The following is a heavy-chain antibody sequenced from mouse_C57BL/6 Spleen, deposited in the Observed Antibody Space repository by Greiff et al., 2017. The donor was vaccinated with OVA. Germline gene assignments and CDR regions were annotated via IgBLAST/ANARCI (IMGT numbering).Heavy chain of an antibody. J-gene: IGHJ4*01. Sequence: VKLKESGPGLVAPSQSLSITCTVSGFSLTSYGVHWVRQPPGKGLEWLVVIWSDGSTTYNSALKSRLSISKDNSKSQVFLKMNSLQTDDTAMYYCARHSYYGNYVGYAMDYWGQGTSVTVSS. CDR3: ARHSYYGNYVGYAMDY. CDR1: GFSLTSYG. CDR2: IWSDGST. D-gene: IGHD2-10*01. V-gene: IGHV2-6-1*01.